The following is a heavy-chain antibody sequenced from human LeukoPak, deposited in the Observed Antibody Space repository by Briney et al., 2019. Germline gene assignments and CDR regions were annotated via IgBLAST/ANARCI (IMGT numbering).Heavy chain of an antibody. D-gene: IGHD5-12*01. J-gene: IGHJ6*03. Sequence: GGSLRLSCAASGFTFNSYSMNWVRQAPGKGLEWVSSISSSSSYIYYADSVKGRFTISRDNAKNSLYLQMNSLRAEDTAVYYCARGSGYDYGGDYYYYYYMGVWGKGTTVTVSS. CDR1: GFTFNSYS. CDR3: ARGSGYDYGGDYYYYYYMGV. V-gene: IGHV3-21*01. CDR2: ISSSSSYI.